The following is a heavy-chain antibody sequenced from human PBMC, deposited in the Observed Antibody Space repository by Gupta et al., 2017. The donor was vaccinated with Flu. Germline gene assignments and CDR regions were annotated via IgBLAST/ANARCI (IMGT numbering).Heavy chain of an antibody. J-gene: IGHJ5*02. CDR3: AGDGRGGDLDP. V-gene: IGHV3-53*02. CDR2: ILADGGT. CDR1: AFSDCLRY. D-gene: IGHD3-16*01. Sequence: EVRLLETGGGLIQPGGSLTLSCAVSAFSDCLRYMGWVRQGPGKGPGWVLVILADGGTNYSNSVKGEFTNSRDNSKNTLLLQINSLRGQDTAVYYCAGDGRGGDLDPWGQGTQVTVSS.